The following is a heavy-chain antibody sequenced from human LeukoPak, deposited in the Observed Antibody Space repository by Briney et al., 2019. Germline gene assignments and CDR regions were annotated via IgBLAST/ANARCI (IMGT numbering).Heavy chain of an antibody. V-gene: IGHV3-48*01. Sequence: GGSLRLSCAASGFTFSSYSMNWVRQAPGKGLEWVSHITASGTAMFYADSVKGRFTISRDNAKNSLYLQMNSLRAEDTAIYYCTRVGYIDEGIDYWGQGTLVTVSS. CDR1: GFTFSSYS. CDR2: ITASGTAM. CDR3: TRVGYIDEGIDY. J-gene: IGHJ4*02. D-gene: IGHD5-24*01.